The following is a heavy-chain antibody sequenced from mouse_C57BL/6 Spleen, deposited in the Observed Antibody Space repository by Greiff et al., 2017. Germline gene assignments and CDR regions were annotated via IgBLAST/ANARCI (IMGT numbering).Heavy chain of an antibody. CDR1: GYAFSSYW. CDR3: ARGKAYEGFFDY. CDR2: IYPGDGDT. J-gene: IGHJ2*01. D-gene: IGHD6-5*01. V-gene: IGHV1-80*01. Sequence: QVQLQQSGAELVKPGASVKISCKASGYAFSSYWMNWVKQRPGKGLEWIGQIYPGDGDTNYNGKFKGKATLTADKSSSTAYMQLSSLTSEDSAVYFCARGKAYEGFFDYWGQGTTRTVSS.